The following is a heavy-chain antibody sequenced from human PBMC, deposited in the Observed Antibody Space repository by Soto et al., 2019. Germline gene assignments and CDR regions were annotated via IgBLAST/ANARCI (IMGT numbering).Heavy chain of an antibody. V-gene: IGHV3-30-3*01. CDR1: GFTFSSYA. Sequence: QVQLVESGGGVVQPGRSLRLSCAASGFTFSSYAMHWVRQAPGKGLEWVAVISYDGSNKYYADSVKGRFTISRDNSKNTLYLQMNSLRAEDTAVYYWARDLERAILDFDYWVQGTLVTVSS. CDR3: ARDLERAILDFDY. CDR2: ISYDGSNK. J-gene: IGHJ4*02. D-gene: IGHD3-3*01.